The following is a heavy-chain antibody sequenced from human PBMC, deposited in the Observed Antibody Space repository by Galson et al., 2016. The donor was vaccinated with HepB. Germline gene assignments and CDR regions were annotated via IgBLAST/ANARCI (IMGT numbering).Heavy chain of an antibody. CDR1: GFSLNTSGMC. D-gene: IGHD5-18*01. J-gene: IGHJ4*02. V-gene: IGHV2-70*11. CDR3: ARSDTAMGDFFQY. CDR2: IDWDDEK. Sequence: PALVKPTQTLTLTCTFSGFSLNTSGMCVSWIRQPPGKALEWLARIDWDDEKHYATSQKTRLTISKDTPKNQVVLTVTALGPVDTGTYYCARSDTAMGDFFQYWGQGVLVAVSS.